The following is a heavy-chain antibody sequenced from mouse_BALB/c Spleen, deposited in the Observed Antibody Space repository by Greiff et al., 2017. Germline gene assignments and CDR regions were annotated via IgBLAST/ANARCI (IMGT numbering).Heavy chain of an antibody. CDR2: ISDGGSYT. J-gene: IGHJ4*01. D-gene: IGHD2-3*01. Sequence: EVMLVESGGGLVKPGGSLKLSCAASGFTFSDYYMYWVRQTPEKRLEWVATISDGGSYTYYPDSVKGRFTISRDNAKNNLYLQMSSLKSEDTAMYYCARGWLLPPYYAMDYWGQGTSVTVSS. V-gene: IGHV5-4*02. CDR1: GFTFSDYY. CDR3: ARGWLLPPYYAMDY.